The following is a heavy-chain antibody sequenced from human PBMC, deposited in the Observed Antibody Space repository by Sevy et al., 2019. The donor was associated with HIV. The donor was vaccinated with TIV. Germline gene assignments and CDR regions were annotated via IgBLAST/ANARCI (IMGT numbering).Heavy chain of an antibody. Sequence: SETLSLTCTVSGGSISSSSHYWGWIRQPPGKGLEWIGSIYYSGSTYYNPSLKSRVTISVDTSKNQFSLKLSSVTAADTAVYYCARTGIAAPFDYWGQGTLVTVSS. J-gene: IGHJ4*02. D-gene: IGHD6-13*01. CDR1: GGSISSSSHY. CDR3: ARTGIAAPFDY. CDR2: IYYSGST. V-gene: IGHV4-39*01.